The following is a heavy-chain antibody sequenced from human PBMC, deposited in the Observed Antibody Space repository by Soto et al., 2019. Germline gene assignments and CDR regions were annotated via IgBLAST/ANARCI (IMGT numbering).Heavy chain of an antibody. D-gene: IGHD1-7*01. Sequence: SETLSLTCAVSGGSFTSNNWWTWVRQPPGQGLEWIGEIYRTGSTNYNPSLKSRVTISLDKSENQFSLKVTSLNAADTAVYYCERREPGTSVDYWGQGTLVTVSS. J-gene: IGHJ4*02. CDR3: ERREPGTSVDY. CDR2: IYRTGST. V-gene: IGHV4-4*02. CDR1: GGSFTSNNW.